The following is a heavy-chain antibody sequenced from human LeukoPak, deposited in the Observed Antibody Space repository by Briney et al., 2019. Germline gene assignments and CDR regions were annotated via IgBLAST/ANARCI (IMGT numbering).Heavy chain of an antibody. CDR3: ASASGSYSSGY. CDR2: IWYDGSNK. CDR1: RFTFSSYA. D-gene: IGHD1-26*01. V-gene: IGHV3-33*08. Sequence: GGSLRLSCAASRFTFSSYAMSWVRQAPGKGLEWVAVIWYDGSNKYYGDSVKGRFTISGDNSKNTLYLQMNSLRAEDTAVYYCASASGSYSSGYWGYGTLVTGSS. J-gene: IGHJ4*01.